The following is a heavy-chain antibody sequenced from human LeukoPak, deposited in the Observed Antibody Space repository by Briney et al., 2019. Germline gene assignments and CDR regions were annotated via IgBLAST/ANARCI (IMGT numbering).Heavy chain of an antibody. J-gene: IGHJ4*02. CDR1: GGSISSGGYY. Sequence: SETLSLTCTVSGGSISSGGYYWSWIRQPPGKGLEWIGYIYHSGSTYYNPSLKSRVTISVDRSKNQFSLKLSSVTAADTAVYYCARVHSSSKGYLDYWGQGTLGTVSS. D-gene: IGHD6-6*01. CDR2: IYHSGST. V-gene: IGHV4-30-2*01. CDR3: ARVHSSSKGYLDY.